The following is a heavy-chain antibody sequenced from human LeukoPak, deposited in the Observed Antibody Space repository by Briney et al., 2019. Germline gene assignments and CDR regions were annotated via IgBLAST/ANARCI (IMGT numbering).Heavy chain of an antibody. Sequence: PSETLSLTCNVSGGSVSTSSYYWGWIRQPPGKGLEWIGSVYYTGSSYYSPSLTSRVTISINTPKNQFSLKLTSVTAADTASYYCARHFADILNTNDAFDIWGQGTMVTVSS. V-gene: IGHV4-39*01. CDR1: GGSVSTSSYY. CDR3: ARHFADILNTNDAFDI. D-gene: IGHD3-9*01. J-gene: IGHJ3*02. CDR2: VYYTGSS.